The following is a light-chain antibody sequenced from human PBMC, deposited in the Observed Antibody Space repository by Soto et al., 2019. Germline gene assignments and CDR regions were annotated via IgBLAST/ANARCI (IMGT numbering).Light chain of an antibody. CDR2: DAS. V-gene: IGKV3-11*01. J-gene: IGKJ5*01. Sequence: EIVLTQSPATLSLSPGERATLSCRASQSINSYLAWFRQKPGQAPRLLIYDASNRASGIPARISGSGSGTAFTLTISSLEPEDFAVYYCQQRSNWPITFGQGTRLESK. CDR1: QSINSY. CDR3: QQRSNWPIT.